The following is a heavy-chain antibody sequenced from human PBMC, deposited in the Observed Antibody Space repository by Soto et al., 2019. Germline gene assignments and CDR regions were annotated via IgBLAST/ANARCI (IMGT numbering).Heavy chain of an antibody. J-gene: IGHJ4*02. CDR3: AKDTVFPYFDY. Sequence: GGSLRLSCAASVFTFCSYAMSWVRQAPGKGLEWVSAISGSGGSTYYADSVKGRFTISRDNSKNTLYLQMNSLRAEDTAVYYCAKDTVFPYFDYWGQGTLVTVSS. D-gene: IGHD4-17*01. V-gene: IGHV3-23*01. CDR2: ISGSGGST. CDR1: VFTFCSYA.